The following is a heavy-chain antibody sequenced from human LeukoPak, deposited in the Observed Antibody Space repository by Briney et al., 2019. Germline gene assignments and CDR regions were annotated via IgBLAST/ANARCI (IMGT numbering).Heavy chain of an antibody. CDR1: GYTFMSHG. Sequence: GASVKVSCKAYGYTFMSHGISWVRQAPGQGLEWMGWISGSSSNTNYAQRLQGRVTMTTDTSTTTAYMELRSLRSDVTAVYYCARATGTWGHDGFDIWGQGTMVTVSS. V-gene: IGHV1-18*01. CDR2: ISGSSSNT. D-gene: IGHD3-16*01. J-gene: IGHJ3*02. CDR3: ARATGTWGHDGFDI.